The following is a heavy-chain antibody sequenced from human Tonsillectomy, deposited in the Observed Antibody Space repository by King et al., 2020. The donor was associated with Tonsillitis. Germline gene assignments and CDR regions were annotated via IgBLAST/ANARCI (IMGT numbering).Heavy chain of an antibody. CDR2: ISYDGSNK. CDR1: GFTFSSYA. D-gene: IGHD2-15*01. J-gene: IGHJ4*02. V-gene: IGHV3-30-3*01. Sequence: QLVQSGGGVVQPGRSLRLSCAASGFTFSSYAMHWVRQAPGKGLEWVAVISYDGSNKYYADSVKDRFTISRDNSKNTLYLQMNSLRAEDTAVYYCARELYCSGGSCYELGFDYWGQGTLVTVSS. CDR3: ARELYCSGGSCYELGFDY.